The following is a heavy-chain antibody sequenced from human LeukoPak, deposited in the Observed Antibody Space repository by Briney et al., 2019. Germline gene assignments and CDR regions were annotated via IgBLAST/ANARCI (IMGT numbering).Heavy chain of an antibody. CDR3: AKDASNYFWYFDL. J-gene: IGHJ2*01. CDR1: GFTFSSYA. CDR2: ISGSGDTT. Sequence: GGSLRLSCAASGFTFSSYAMSWVRQAPGKGLEWVSGISGSGDTTYYADSVKGRFTISRDNSKNTLYLQMSSLRAEDTAVYYCAKDASNYFWYFDLWGRGTLVTVSS. D-gene: IGHD1-1*01. V-gene: IGHV3-23*01.